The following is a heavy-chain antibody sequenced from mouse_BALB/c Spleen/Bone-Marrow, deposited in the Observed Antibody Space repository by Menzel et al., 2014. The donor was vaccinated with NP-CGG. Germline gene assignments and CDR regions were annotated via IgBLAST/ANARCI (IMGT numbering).Heavy chain of an antibody. D-gene: IGHD1-1*01. CDR3: ARRYGSLWYFDV. Sequence: QVQLQQSGAELAKPGASVKMSCQASGYTFTDYWMHWVKQRPGQGLEWIGYINPSSGYTEYNQKYKDKATLTADKSSSTANMQLNILTSEYSAVYYCARRYGSLWYFDVWGAGTTVTVSS. CDR1: GYTFTDYW. J-gene: IGHJ1*01. CDR2: INPSSGYT. V-gene: IGHV1-7*01.